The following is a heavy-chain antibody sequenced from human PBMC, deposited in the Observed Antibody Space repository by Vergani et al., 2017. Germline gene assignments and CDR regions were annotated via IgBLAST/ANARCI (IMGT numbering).Heavy chain of an antibody. D-gene: IGHD1-1*01. CDR3: ATKSCGTPGCQIEYFRE. Sequence: QVHLVESGGGVVQPGRSLRLSCVVSGFTSRYYGMHWVRQAPGKGLEWVAVISYDRTQKYYADSVKGRFTISRDNSKSTLYLQMNSLRTEDTAVYYCATKSCGTPGCQIEYFREWGQGTLVTVSS. CDR1: GFTSRYYG. V-gene: IGHV3-30*03. J-gene: IGHJ1*01. CDR2: ISYDRTQK.